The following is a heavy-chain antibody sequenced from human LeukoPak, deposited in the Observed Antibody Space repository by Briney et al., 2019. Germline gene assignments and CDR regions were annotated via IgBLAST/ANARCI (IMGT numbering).Heavy chain of an antibody. CDR3: ARLTPYYDFWSGYYYNYFDY. CDR1: GDSISSYY. CDR2: IYYSGST. V-gene: IGHV4-59*08. D-gene: IGHD3-3*01. Sequence: SETLSLTCTVSGDSISSYYWSWIRQPPGRGLEWIGYIYYSGSTNYNPSLKSRVTISVDTSKNQFSLKLSSVTAADTAVYYCARLTPYYDFWSGYYYNYFDYWGQGTLVTVSS. J-gene: IGHJ4*02.